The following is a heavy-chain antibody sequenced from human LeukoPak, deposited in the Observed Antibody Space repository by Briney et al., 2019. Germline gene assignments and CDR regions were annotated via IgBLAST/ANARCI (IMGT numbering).Heavy chain of an antibody. CDR2: INTNTGNP. D-gene: IGHD1-26*01. V-gene: IGHV7-4-1*02. Sequence: ASVKVSCKASGYIFTNYVLHWVRQAPGQGLEWMGWINTNTGNPTYAQGFTGRFVFSLETSVSTAYLQISSLKAEDTAVYYCAREVASGSHNWFDPWGQGTLVTVSS. CDR3: AREVASGSHNWFDP. CDR1: GYIFTNYV. J-gene: IGHJ5*02.